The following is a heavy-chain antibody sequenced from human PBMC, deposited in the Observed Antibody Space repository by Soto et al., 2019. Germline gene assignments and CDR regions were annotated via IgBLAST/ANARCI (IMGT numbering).Heavy chain of an antibody. CDR2: IIPIFGTA. J-gene: IGHJ6*02. Sequence: VASVKVSCKASGGTFSSYAISWLRQAPGQGLEWMGGIIPIFGTANYAQTFQGRVTMTRDTSTTTAYMELSRLRSEDTAVYFYARGVDAGMDVWGQGTTVTVSS. V-gene: IGHV1-69*05. CDR3: ARGVDAGMDV. D-gene: IGHD2-15*01. CDR1: GGTFSSYA.